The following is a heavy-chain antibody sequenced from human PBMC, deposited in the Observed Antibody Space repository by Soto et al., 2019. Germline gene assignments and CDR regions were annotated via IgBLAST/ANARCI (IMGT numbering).Heavy chain of an antibody. Sequence: QVQLVESGGGVVQPGGSLRLSCAASGFTFRNYAMHWVRQAPGKGLECLAVIAYDGSNAFYRDSVKGRFTISRDNSKNTLYLHMNRLRSAVTGVYYCARGDREDILVVVGARPGEYGIDIWGQGTTVTVSS. J-gene: IGHJ6*02. D-gene: IGHD2-15*01. CDR2: IAYDGSNA. CDR3: ARGDREDILVVVGARPGEYGIDI. CDR1: GFTFRNYA. V-gene: IGHV3-30-3*01.